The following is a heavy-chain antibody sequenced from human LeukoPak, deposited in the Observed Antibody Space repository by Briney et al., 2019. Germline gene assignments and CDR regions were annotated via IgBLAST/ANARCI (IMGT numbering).Heavy chain of an antibody. Sequence: SETLSLTCTVSGGSISSSSYYWGWIRQPPGKGLEWIGSIYYSGSTYYNSSLKSRVIISVDTSKNQFSLNLSSVTAADTAVYYCARAGFGCSSAGCLPYWYFDLWGRGTLVTVSS. J-gene: IGHJ2*01. CDR1: GGSISSSSYY. V-gene: IGHV4-39*07. D-gene: IGHD2-2*01. CDR2: IYYSGST. CDR3: ARAGFGCSSAGCLPYWYFDL.